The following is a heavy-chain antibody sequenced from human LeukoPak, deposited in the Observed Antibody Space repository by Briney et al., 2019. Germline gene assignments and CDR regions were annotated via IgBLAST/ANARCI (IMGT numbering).Heavy chain of an antibody. CDR3: VRGAARAYYMDV. Sequence: PGGSLRLSCAASGFTVSSNYMSWVRQAPGKGLEWVSVIYSGGSTYYADSVKGRFTISRDNSKNTLYPQMNSLRAEDTAVYYCVRGAARAYYMDVWGKGTTVTVSS. CDR1: GFTVSSNY. V-gene: IGHV3-53*01. CDR2: IYSGGST. J-gene: IGHJ6*03. D-gene: IGHD6-6*01.